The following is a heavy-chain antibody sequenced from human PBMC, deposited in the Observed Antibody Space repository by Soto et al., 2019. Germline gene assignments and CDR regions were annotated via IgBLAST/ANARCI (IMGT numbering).Heavy chain of an antibody. D-gene: IGHD2-2*01. Sequence: QVQLVESGGGVVQPGRSLRLSCAASGFTFSSYGTHWVRQAPGKGLEWVAVISYDGSNKYYADSVKGRFTISRDNSKNTLYLQMNSLRAEDTAVYYCAKDLRLGYCSSTSCPAPGYWGQGTLVTVSS. CDR1: GFTFSSYG. V-gene: IGHV3-30*18. J-gene: IGHJ4*02. CDR2: ISYDGSNK. CDR3: AKDLRLGYCSSTSCPAPGY.